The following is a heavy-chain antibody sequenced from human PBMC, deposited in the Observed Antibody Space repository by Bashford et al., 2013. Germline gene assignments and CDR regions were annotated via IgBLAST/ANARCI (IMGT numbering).Heavy chain of an antibody. V-gene: IGHV3-48*03. D-gene: IGHD3-16*02. CDR2: ISSSGSTI. J-gene: IGHJ4*02. Sequence: RQAPGKGLEXVSYISSSGSTIYYADSVKGRFTISRDNAKNSLYLQMNSLRAEDTAVYYCARDHHLYDYIWGSYRYFDYWGQGTLVTVSS. CDR3: ARDHHLYDYIWGSYRYFDY.